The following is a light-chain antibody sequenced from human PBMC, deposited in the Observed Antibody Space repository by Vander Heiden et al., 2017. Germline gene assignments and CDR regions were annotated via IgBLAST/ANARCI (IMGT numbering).Light chain of an antibody. CDR3: AAWDDSLNGVV. V-gene: IGLV1-44*01. CDR1: SSNIGSNT. Sequence: SVRSPRRSPSGTPEQRVTISCSGSSSNIGSNTVNWYQQLPGTAPKLLIYSNNQRPSGVPDRFSGSKSGTSASLAISGPQSEDEADYYCAAWDDSLNGVVFGGGTKLTVL. J-gene: IGLJ2*01. CDR2: SNN.